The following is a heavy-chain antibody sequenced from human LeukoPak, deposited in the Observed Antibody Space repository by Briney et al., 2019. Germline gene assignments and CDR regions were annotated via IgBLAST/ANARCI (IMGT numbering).Heavy chain of an antibody. J-gene: IGHJ4*02. CDR3: AKALRSGYYLFDY. D-gene: IGHD3-3*01. V-gene: IGHV3-23*01. Sequence: GGSLRLSCAASGFTFSSYAMSWVRQAPGQGLEWVSAISGSGGSTYYADSVKGRFTISRDNSKNTLYLQMNSLRAEDTAVYYCAKALRSGYYLFDYWGQGTLVTVSS. CDR2: ISGSGGST. CDR1: GFTFSSYA.